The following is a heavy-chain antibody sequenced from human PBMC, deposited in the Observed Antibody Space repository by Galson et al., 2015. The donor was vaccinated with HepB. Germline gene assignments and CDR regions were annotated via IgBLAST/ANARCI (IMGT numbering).Heavy chain of an antibody. CDR3: ARAYCTGGVCYPYYYYYMDV. CDR1: GFSLSNARMG. D-gene: IGHD2-8*02. J-gene: IGHJ6*03. Sequence: PALVKPTQTLTLTCTVSGFSLSNARMGVSWIRQPPGKALEWLAHIFSNDEKSYSTSLKSRLTISKDTSKSQVVLTMTNMDPVDTATYYCARAYCTGGVCYPYYYYYMDVWGKGTTVTVSS. CDR2: IFSNDEK. V-gene: IGHV2-26*01.